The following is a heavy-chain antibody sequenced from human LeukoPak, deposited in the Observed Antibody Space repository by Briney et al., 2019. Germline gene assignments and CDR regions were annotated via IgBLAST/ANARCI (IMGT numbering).Heavy chain of an antibody. J-gene: IGHJ6*02. CDR1: GGSISSSSYY. V-gene: IGHV4-39*01. CDR2: IYYSGST. CDR3: ARPGGSYSVYYYYGMDV. Sequence: SETLSLTCTVSGGSISSSSYYWGWIRQPPGKGLEWIGSIYYSGSTYYNPSLKSRVTISVDTSKNQFSLNLSSVTAADTAVYYCARPGGSYSVYYYYGMDVWGQGTTVTVSS. D-gene: IGHD1-26*01.